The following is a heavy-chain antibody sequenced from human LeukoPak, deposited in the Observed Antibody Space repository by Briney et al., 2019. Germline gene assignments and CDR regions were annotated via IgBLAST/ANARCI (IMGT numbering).Heavy chain of an antibody. J-gene: IGHJ3*02. D-gene: IGHD2-2*01. V-gene: IGHV3-23*01. Sequence: GGSLRLSCAASGFTFSSYAMSWVRQAPGKGMEWVSAISGSGGSTYYADSVKGRFTISRDNSKNTLYLQMNSLRAEDTAVYYCAKLPKYCSSPSCRHAFDIWGQGTMVTVSS. CDR1: GFTFSSYA. CDR3: AKLPKYCSSPSCRHAFDI. CDR2: ISGSGGST.